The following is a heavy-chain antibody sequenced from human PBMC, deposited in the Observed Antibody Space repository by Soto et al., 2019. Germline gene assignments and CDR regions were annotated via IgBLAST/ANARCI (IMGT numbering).Heavy chain of an antibody. D-gene: IGHD5-18*01. Sequence: QVQLVESGGGVVQPGRSLRLSCAASGFTFSSYGMHWVRQAPGEGLEWVAVISYDGSNKYYADSVKGRFTISRDNSKNTLYLQMNSLRAEDTAVYYCAKDLLNVDTAMATQDRFYYYYGMDVWGQGTTVTVSS. V-gene: IGHV3-30*18. CDR3: AKDLLNVDTAMATQDRFYYYYGMDV. J-gene: IGHJ6*02. CDR2: ISYDGSNK. CDR1: GFTFSSYG.